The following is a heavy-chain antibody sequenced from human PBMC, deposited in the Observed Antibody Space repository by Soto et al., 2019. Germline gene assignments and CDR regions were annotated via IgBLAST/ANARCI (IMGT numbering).Heavy chain of an antibody. J-gene: IGHJ5*02. V-gene: IGHV1-3*01. Sequence: QVQLVQSGAEVKKPGASVTVSCKTSGYTFSSFAIHWVRQAPGQSLEWMGWINVGSGDRKYSEKFQDRIIISRDISASTAYLEVSSLRYEDSVVYYCARTSYSFGAAWIHPRGQGTLVTVTS. CDR2: INVGSGDR. CDR1: GYTFSSFA. CDR3: ARTSYSFGAAWIHP. D-gene: IGHD1-26*01.